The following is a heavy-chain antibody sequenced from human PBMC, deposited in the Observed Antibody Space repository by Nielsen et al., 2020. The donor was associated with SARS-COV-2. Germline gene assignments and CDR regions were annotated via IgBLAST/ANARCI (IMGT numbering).Heavy chain of an antibody. CDR2: IYYSGST. J-gene: IGHJ5*02. D-gene: IGHD6-13*01. CDR3: AREAEQQLTENWFDP. V-gene: IGHV4-59*02. CDR1: GGSVSSYY. Sequence: SETLSLTCTVSGGSVSSYYWSWIRQPPGKGLEWIGYIYYSGSTNYNPSLESRVTISVDTSKNQFSLKLSSVTAADTAVYYCAREAEQQLTENWFDPWGQGTLVTVSS.